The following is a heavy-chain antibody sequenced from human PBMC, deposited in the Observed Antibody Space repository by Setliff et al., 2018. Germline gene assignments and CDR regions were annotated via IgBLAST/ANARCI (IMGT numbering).Heavy chain of an antibody. D-gene: IGHD1-26*01. J-gene: IGHJ4*02. CDR1: GGSINNYH. Sequence: PSETLSLTCTVSGGSINNYHWNWIRQPPGKGLEWIGRIYASGSTEYNPSLGSRVTISVDTSRNQFSLQLSSVTSADTAIYYCTKGRVGLAARAGYWGQGTLVTVSS. CDR3: TKGRVGLAARAGY. CDR2: IYASGST. V-gene: IGHV4-4*08.